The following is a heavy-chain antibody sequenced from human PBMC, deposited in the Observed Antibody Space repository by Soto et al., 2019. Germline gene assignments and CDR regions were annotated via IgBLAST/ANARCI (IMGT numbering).Heavy chain of an antibody. CDR1: RFPFSNAW. Sequence: PGGSLRLSCAASRFPFSNAWMSWVRQAPGKGLEWVARIRSKTDGGTTEHAAPVKGRFTISREDSKNTLYLQMNSLKSEDTAVDYCTTLYSGYDYVGYWGQGT. V-gene: IGHV3-15*01. CDR2: IRSKTDGGTT. CDR3: TTLYSGYDYVGY. J-gene: IGHJ4*02. D-gene: IGHD5-12*01.